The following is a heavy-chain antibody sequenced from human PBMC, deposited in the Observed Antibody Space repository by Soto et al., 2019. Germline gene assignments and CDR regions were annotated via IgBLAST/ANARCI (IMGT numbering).Heavy chain of an antibody. CDR3: ARGLSSSAYLDY. CDR1: GGPISSSGDY. J-gene: IGHJ4*02. D-gene: IGHD6-19*01. V-gene: IGHV4-39*01. CDR2: ISNSGST. Sequence: PSETLSLTCTVTGGPISSSGDYWGWVRQTPGKGLEWIRTISNSGSTYYNPSVMSRVTISVDTSKKQFSLRLISVTAADTAVYYCARGLSSSAYLDYWGQGTLVTVSS.